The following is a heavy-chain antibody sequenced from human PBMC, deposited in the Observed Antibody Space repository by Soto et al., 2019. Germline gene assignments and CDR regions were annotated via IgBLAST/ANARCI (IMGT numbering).Heavy chain of an antibody. CDR2: INGDVSVT. CDR3: ARSRYSGTYCDY. CDR1: GFTFRGYW. D-gene: IGHD6-13*01. Sequence: EVQLVESGGGLIQPGGSLRLSCAASGFTFRGYWMHWVRQVPGKGLEWVLRINGDVSVTQCADSVKGRFTISRDNVNNTLHLQMDSLRAEDTAVYYCARSRYSGTYCDYWGQGVLVTVSS. J-gene: IGHJ4*02. V-gene: IGHV3-74*03.